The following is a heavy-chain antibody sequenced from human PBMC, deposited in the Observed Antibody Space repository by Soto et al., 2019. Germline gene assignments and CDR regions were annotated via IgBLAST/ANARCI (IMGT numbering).Heavy chain of an antibody. CDR3: ARGRIAVAGTSPGPTGAKRPDY. CDR2: IYHSGST. D-gene: IGHD6-19*01. J-gene: IGHJ4*02. Sequence: QVQLQESGPGLVKPSGTLSLTCAVSGGSISSSNWWSWVRQPPGKGLEWIGEIYHSGSTNYNPSLKRRVTIPVDKSKNQCSLKLSSVTAADTAVYYCARGRIAVAGTSPGPTGAKRPDYWGQGTLVTVSS. CDR1: GGSISSSNW. V-gene: IGHV4-4*02.